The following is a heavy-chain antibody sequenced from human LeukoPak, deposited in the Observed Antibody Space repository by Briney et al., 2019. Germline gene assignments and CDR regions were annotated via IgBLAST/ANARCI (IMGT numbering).Heavy chain of an antibody. CDR3: ATAPPYCGGDCPYYFDY. V-gene: IGHV1-24*01. D-gene: IGHD2-21*02. Sequence: ASVKVSCKVSGYTLTELSMHWVRQAPGKGLEWMGGFDPEGGETIYAQKFQGRVTMTEDTSTDTAYMELSSLRSEDTAVYYCATAPPYCGGDCPYYFDYWGQGTLVTVSS. CDR1: GYTLTELS. J-gene: IGHJ4*02. CDR2: FDPEGGET.